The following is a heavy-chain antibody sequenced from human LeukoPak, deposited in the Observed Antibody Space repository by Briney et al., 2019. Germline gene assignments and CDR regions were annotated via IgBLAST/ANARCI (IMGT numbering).Heavy chain of an antibody. CDR3: ARGGYDILTVVIEYYFDY. J-gene: IGHJ4*02. Sequence: SVKVSCKASGGTFSIYAISWVRQAPGQGLEWMGGIIPIFGTANYAQKFQGRVTITADESTSTAYMELSSLRSEDTAVYYCARGGYDILTVVIEYYFDYWGQGTLVTVSS. D-gene: IGHD3-9*01. CDR1: GGTFSIYA. CDR2: IIPIFGTA. V-gene: IGHV1-69*13.